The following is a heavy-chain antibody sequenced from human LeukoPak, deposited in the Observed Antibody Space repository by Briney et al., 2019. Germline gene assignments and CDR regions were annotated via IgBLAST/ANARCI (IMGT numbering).Heavy chain of an antibody. CDR3: AGRTSWYYGFDV. V-gene: IGHV3-13*01. CDR1: GFSFSKNN. Sequence: GGSLRLSAAAPGFSFSKNNMHWVGQGTGKGLEWVSGIGAAGDTNYAGSVKGRFTISRETAKNSLFLQMSSLRADDTAVYYCAGRTSWYYGFDVWGQGTTVTVSS. D-gene: IGHD1-1*01. CDR2: IGAAGDT. J-gene: IGHJ6*02.